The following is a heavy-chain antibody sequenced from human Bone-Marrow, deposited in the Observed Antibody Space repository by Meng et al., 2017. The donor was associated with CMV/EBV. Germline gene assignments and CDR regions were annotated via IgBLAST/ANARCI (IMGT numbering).Heavy chain of an antibody. Sequence: AAVKVSCQASGYTFTGYYLHWVRQAPGQGLEWMGWISPNSGGTNYAQKFQGRVIMTSDTSINTAYMDLSRLTSDDPAVYYCARRESSNLEFGYWGQGTLVTVSS. CDR2: ISPNSGGT. CDR3: ARRESSNLEFGY. V-gene: IGHV1-2*02. CDR1: GYTFTGYY. D-gene: IGHD3-10*01. J-gene: IGHJ4*02.